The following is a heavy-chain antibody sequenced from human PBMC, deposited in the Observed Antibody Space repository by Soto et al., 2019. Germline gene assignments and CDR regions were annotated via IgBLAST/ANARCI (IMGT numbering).Heavy chain of an antibody. CDR3: AKVLGYCSSTSCSREAYYYYGMDV. D-gene: IGHD2-2*01. Sequence: PVGSLRLSCAASGFAFSSYGMHWVRQAPGKGLEWVAVISYDGSNKYNADSVKGRFTISRDNSKNTLYLQMNNLRAEDTAVYHCAKVLGYCSSTSCSREAYYYYGMDVWGQGTTVTVSS. CDR1: GFAFSSYG. CDR2: ISYDGSNK. J-gene: IGHJ6*02. V-gene: IGHV3-30*18.